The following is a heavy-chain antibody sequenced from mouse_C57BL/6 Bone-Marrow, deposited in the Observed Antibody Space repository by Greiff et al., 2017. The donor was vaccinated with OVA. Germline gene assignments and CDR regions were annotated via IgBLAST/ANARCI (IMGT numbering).Heavy chain of an antibody. CDR2: ISDGGSYT. D-gene: IGHD3-2*02. CDR3: ARGDSSGYGPYFDY. CDR1: GFTFSSYA. J-gene: IGHJ2*01. Sequence: EVMLVESGGGLVKPGGSLTLSCAASGFTFSSYAMSWVRQTPEKRLEWVATISDGGSYTYYPDNVKGRFTISRDNAKNNLYLQMSHLKSEDTAMYYCARGDSSGYGPYFDYWGQGTTLTVSS. V-gene: IGHV5-4*03.